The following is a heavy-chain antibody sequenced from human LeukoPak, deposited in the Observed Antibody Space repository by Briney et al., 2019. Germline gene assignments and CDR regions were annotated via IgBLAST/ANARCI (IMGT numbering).Heavy chain of an antibody. CDR3: ARIQIWFGESRLDY. Sequence: PSETLSLTCAVYGGSFSGYYWSWIRQPPGKGLEWIGEINRSGSTNYNPSLKSRVTISVGTSKNQFSLKLSSVTAADTAVYYCARIQIWFGESRLDYWGQGTLVTVSS. CDR1: GGSFSGYY. CDR2: INRSGST. J-gene: IGHJ4*02. V-gene: IGHV4-34*01. D-gene: IGHD3-10*01.